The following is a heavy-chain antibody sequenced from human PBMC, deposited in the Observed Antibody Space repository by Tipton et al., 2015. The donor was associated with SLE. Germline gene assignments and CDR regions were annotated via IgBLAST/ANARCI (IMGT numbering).Heavy chain of an antibody. V-gene: IGHV4-38-2*02. D-gene: IGHD3-22*01. CDR3: ARVYYYDSSGYQGAFDI. CDR2: IYHSGST. Sequence: PGLVKPSETLSLTCTVSGYSISSGYYWGWIRQPPGKGLEWIGSIYHSGSTYYNPSLKSRVTISVDTSKNQFSLKLSSVTAADTAVYYCARVYYYDSSGYQGAFDIWGQGTMVTVSS. CDR1: GYSISSGYY. J-gene: IGHJ3*02.